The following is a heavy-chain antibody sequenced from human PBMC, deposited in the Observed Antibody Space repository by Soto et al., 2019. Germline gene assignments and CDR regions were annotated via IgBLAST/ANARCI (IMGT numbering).Heavy chain of an antibody. CDR1: GGTFSSYA. J-gene: IGHJ6*02. V-gene: IGHV1-69*06. D-gene: IGHD5-12*01. Sequence: ASVKVSCKASGGTFSSYAISWVRQAPGQGPEWMGGIIPIFGTANYAQKFQGRVTITADKSTSTAYMELSSLRSEDTAVYYCARVRDSGYDSYYYYYGMDVWGQGTTVTVSS. CDR2: IIPIFGTA. CDR3: ARVRDSGYDSYYYYYGMDV.